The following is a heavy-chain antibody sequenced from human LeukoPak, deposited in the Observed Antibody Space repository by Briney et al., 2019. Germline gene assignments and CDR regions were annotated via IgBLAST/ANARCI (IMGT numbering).Heavy chain of an antibody. Sequence: PGGSLRLSCAASGFTFSSYSMNWVRQAPGKGLEWVSSISSGSGYIFYADSVKGRFTISRDNAKNSLYLQINSLRAEDTAVYYCARGHCAVGGACFDYWGQGTLVTVSS. CDR1: GFTFSSYS. V-gene: IGHV3-21*01. CDR2: ISSGSGYI. J-gene: IGHJ4*02. D-gene: IGHD2-15*01. CDR3: ARGHCAVGGACFDY.